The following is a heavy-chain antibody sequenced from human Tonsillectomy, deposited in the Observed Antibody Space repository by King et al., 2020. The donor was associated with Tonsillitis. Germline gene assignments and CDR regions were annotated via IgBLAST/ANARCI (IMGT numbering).Heavy chain of an antibody. V-gene: IGHV4-59*08. D-gene: IGHD6-6*01. J-gene: IGHJ4*02. Sequence: QLQESGPGLAKPSETLSLTCTVSGGSIRSHYWSWIRQPPGKGLEWIRYIYSIGSTNYNPSLKSRVTISVDTSKNQFSLKLSSVTAADTAVYYCARLLPEYSRSAGCFDYWGQGTLVTVSS. CDR1: GGSIRSHY. CDR3: ARLLPEYSRSAGCFDY. CDR2: IYSIGST.